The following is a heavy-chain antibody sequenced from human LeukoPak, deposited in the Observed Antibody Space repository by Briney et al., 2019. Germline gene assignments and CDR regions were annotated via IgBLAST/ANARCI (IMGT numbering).Heavy chain of an antibody. Sequence: PGGSLRLSCAASGFIFSNYAMSWVRQAPGKGLEWVSATSGSGGDTYYADSVKGRFTISRDNSKNTLYLQMNNLRAEDSALYYCAIPTGVTVLGPDYWGQGTLVTVSS. CDR1: GFIFSNYA. D-gene: IGHD6-19*01. CDR2: TSGSGGDT. J-gene: IGHJ4*02. V-gene: IGHV3-23*01. CDR3: AIPTGVTVLGPDY.